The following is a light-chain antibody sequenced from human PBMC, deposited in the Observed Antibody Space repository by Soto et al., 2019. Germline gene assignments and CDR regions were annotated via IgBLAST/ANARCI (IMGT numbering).Light chain of an antibody. V-gene: IGKV1-5*03. CDR2: KAS. J-gene: IGKJ1*01. CDR3: QQYNSYSRT. Sequence: DIQMTQSPSTLSASVGDRVTITCRASQSISSGLAWYQQKPGKAPKLLIYKASSLESGVPSRFSGSGSGTEFTLTISSLQPDDFATHYCQQYNSYSRTFGQGHKVEI. CDR1: QSISSG.